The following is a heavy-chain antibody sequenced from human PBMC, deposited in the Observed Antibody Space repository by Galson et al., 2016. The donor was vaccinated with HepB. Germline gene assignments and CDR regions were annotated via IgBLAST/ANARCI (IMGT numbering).Heavy chain of an antibody. CDR2: ISGSSHSI. V-gene: IGHV3-48*02. Sequence: SLRLSCAASGFIFSSYSMIWVRQAPGKGLEWVSYISGSSHSIYYADSVKGRFTISRDNAKNSLYLQMNSLRDEDTAVYYCARDWTAAVVRYSFDIWGQGTMVTVSS. J-gene: IGHJ3*02. CDR1: GFIFSSYS. CDR3: ARDWTAAVVRYSFDI. D-gene: IGHD6-13*01.